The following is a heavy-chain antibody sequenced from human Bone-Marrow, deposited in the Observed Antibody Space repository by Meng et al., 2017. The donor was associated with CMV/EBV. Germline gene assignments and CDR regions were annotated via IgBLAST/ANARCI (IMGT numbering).Heavy chain of an antibody. CDR3: ARPLTNYDFWSGYYTGGGMDV. J-gene: IGHJ6*02. D-gene: IGHD3-3*01. CDR1: GFTFSNYG. V-gene: IGHV3-30*02. CDR2: IRYDGSNK. Sequence: GGSLRLSCAASGFTFSNYGMYWVRQAPGKGLEWVTFIRYDGSNKYYADSVKGRFTISRDNSKNTLFLQMNSLRAEDTAVYYCARPLTNYDFWSGYYTGGGMDVWGQRTTVTVSS.